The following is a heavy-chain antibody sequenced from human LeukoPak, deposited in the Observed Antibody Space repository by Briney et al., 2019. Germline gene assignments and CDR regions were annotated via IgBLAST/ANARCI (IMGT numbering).Heavy chain of an antibody. CDR1: GFTFSNYW. CDR2: INQDGREK. J-gene: IGHJ4*02. CDR3: ARDRAPHDSRRGYYYTEDDY. D-gene: IGHD3-22*01. V-gene: IGHV3-7*01. Sequence: GGSLRLSCAASGFTFSNYWMSWVRQAPGKGLEWVANINQDGREKYFVDSVKGRFTISRDNAKSSLDLQMNSLRADDTAVYYCARDRAPHDSRRGYYYTEDDYWGQGTLVTVSS.